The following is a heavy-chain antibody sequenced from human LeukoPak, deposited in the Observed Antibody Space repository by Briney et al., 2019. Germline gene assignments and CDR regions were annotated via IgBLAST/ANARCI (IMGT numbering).Heavy chain of an antibody. D-gene: IGHD1-26*01. CDR2: IYSGGST. CDR3: ARERSGSYYDY. J-gene: IGHJ4*02. V-gene: IGHV3-53*01. Sequence: GGSLRLSCAASEFSVGSNYMTWVRQAPGKGLEWVSLIYSGGSTYYADSVKGRFTISRDNSKNTLYLQMNSLRAEDTAVYYCARERSGSYYDYWGQGTLVTVSS. CDR1: EFSVGSNY.